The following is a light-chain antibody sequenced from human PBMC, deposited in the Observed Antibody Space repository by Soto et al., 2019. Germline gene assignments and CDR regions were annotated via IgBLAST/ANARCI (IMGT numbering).Light chain of an antibody. Sequence: IVMTQSPATLSVSPEERATLSCRASQSVSSNLAWYQQKPGQAPRLLIYGASTRATGIPARFSGSGSGTEFTLTISSLQSEDFAVYYCQQYNKWPPRFGQGTKVEIK. J-gene: IGKJ1*01. CDR3: QQYNKWPPR. CDR1: QSVSSN. CDR2: GAS. V-gene: IGKV3D-15*01.